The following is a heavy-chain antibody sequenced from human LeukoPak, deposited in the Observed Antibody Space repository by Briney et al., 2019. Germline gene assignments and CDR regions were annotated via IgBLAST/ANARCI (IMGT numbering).Heavy chain of an antibody. V-gene: IGHV3-30-3*01. D-gene: IGHD1-26*01. CDR3: ARGGGWEGSPVDY. Sequence: PGGSLRLSCAASGFTFISYAMHWVRQAPGKGLEWVAVIAYDGNNKYYADFVKGRFTISRDNSKNMLYLQMNSLRTEDTTVYYCARGGGWEGSPVDYWGQGTLVTVSS. CDR2: IAYDGNNK. J-gene: IGHJ4*02. CDR1: GFTFISYA.